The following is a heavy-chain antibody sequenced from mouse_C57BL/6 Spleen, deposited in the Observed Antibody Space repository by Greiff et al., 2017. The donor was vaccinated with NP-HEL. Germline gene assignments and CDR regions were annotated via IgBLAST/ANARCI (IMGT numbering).Heavy chain of an antibody. D-gene: IGHD3-2*02. CDR2: IYPGSGST. CDR1: GYTFTSYW. V-gene: IGHV1-64*01. CDR3: ERGGGLGYESDFDY. J-gene: IGHJ2*01. Sequence: QVHLQQSGAELVKPGASVKLSCKASGYTFTSYWIHWVKQRPGQGLEWIGMIYPGSGSTNYNEKFKGKATLTADTSSSTAYMQLSSLTSEDSAVYYCERGGGLGYESDFDYWGQGTTVTVSS.